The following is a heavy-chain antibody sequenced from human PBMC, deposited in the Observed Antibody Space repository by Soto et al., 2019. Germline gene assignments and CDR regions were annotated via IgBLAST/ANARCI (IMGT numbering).Heavy chain of an antibody. CDR1: GGTFSSYT. J-gene: IGHJ5*02. CDR3: ASAEGSSGWYTGNWFDP. Sequence: GASVKVSCKASGGTFSSYTISWVRQAPGQGLEWMGRIIPILGIANYAQKFQGRVTITADKSTSTAYMELSSLRSEDTAVYYCASAEGSSGWYTGNWFDPWGQGTLVTVSS. D-gene: IGHD6-19*01. V-gene: IGHV1-69*02. CDR2: IIPILGIA.